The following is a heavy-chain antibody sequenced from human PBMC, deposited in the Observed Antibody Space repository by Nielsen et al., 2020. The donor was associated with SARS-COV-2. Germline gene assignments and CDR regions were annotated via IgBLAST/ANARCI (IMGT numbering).Heavy chain of an antibody. CDR2: INPSGGST. Sequence: ASVKVSCKASGGTFSSYTISWVRQAPGQGLEWMGIINPSGGSTSYAQKFQGRVTMTRNTSISTAYMELSSLRSEDTAVYYCARGYDYVWGSYRYDYYYYYGMDVWGQGTTVTVSS. V-gene: IGHV1-46*01. CDR1: GGTFSSYT. J-gene: IGHJ6*02. CDR3: ARGYDYVWGSYRYDYYYYYGMDV. D-gene: IGHD3-16*02.